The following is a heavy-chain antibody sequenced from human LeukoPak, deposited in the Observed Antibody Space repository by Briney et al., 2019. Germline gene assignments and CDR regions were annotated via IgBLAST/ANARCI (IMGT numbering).Heavy chain of an antibody. D-gene: IGHD2-2*02. Sequence: SQTLSLTCTVSGGSISSGSYYWSWIRQPAGKGLEWIGRIYTSGSTNYNPSLKSRVTISVDTSKNQFSLKVSSVTAADTAVYYCARTVVVVPAAIYYLDYWGQGTLVTVSS. V-gene: IGHV4-61*02. CDR2: IYTSGST. CDR1: GGSISSGSYY. J-gene: IGHJ4*02. CDR3: ARTVVVVPAAIYYLDY.